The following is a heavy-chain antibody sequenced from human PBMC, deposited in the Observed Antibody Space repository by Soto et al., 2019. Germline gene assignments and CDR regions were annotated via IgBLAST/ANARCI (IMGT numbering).Heavy chain of an antibody. CDR3: AEGEEWELLAY. J-gene: IGHJ4*02. V-gene: IGHV4-59*01. Sequence: SETLSLTCTVSGGSISRYYWSWIRQPPGKGLEWIGYIYYSGSTNYNPSLKSRVTISVDTSKNQFSLKLSSVTAADTAVYYCAEGEEWELLAYWGQGTLVTVSS. D-gene: IGHD1-26*01. CDR1: GGSISRYY. CDR2: IYYSGST.